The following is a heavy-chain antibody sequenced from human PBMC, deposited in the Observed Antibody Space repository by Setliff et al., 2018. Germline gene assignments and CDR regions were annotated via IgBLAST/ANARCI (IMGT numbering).Heavy chain of an antibody. J-gene: IGHJ4*02. D-gene: IGHD2-8*02. CDR1: GGSFRGFY. CDR2: INHSGSS. CDR3: ARQIRPGIALTGGLDY. V-gene: IGHV4-34*01. Sequence: SETLSLTCAVYGGSFRGFYWTWSRQPPGKGLEWIGEINHSGSSVYNPSLESRVSISVDTSKNQISLHLNSVTVADTAVYYCARQIRPGIALTGGLDYWGQGALVTVSS.